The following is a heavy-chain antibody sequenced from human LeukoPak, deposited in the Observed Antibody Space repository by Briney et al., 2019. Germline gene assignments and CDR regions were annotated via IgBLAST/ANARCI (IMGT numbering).Heavy chain of an antibody. CDR2: IYASGNT. CDR1: GGSISSYY. J-gene: IGHJ4*02. V-gene: IGHV4-4*07. Sequence: SETLSLTCTVSGGSISSYYWSWVRQPAGKGLEWIGRIYASGNTNYNPSLKSRVTISVDRSKNQFSLKLSSVTAADTAVYYCARRPIAAADDYWGQGTLVTVSS. CDR3: ARRPIAAADDY. D-gene: IGHD6-13*01.